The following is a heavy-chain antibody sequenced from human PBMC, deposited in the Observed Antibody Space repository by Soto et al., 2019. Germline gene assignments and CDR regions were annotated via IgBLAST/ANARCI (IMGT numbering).Heavy chain of an antibody. CDR1: VSTYGGNI. Sequence: ASVMVTWENSVSTYGGNILSWRMQSSARRQKRMGRIIPILGIANYAQKFQGRVTITADKSTSTAYMELSSLRSEDTAVYYCARGITEYDILRTPYYYYGMDVWGQGTTVTVSS. D-gene: IGHD3-9*01. J-gene: IGHJ6*02. V-gene: IGHV1-69*02. CDR2: IIPILGIA. CDR3: ARGITEYDILRTPYYYYGMDV.